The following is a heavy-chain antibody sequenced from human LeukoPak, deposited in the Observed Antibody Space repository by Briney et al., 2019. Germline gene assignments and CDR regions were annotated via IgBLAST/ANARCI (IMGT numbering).Heavy chain of an antibody. Sequence: SETLSLTCAVSGGSLSSGGYSWRWLRQPPGKGLEWIGYIYYSGSTYYNPSLKSRVTISVDTSKIQFSLKLSSVTAADTAVYYCARVVPDAFDIWGQGTMVTVSS. CDR1: GGSLSSGGYS. J-gene: IGHJ3*02. CDR2: IYYSGST. CDR3: ARVVPDAFDI. V-gene: IGHV4-30-4*07. D-gene: IGHD2-2*01.